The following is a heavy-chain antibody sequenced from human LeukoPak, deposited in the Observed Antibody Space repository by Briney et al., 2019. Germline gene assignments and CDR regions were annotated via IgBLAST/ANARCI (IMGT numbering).Heavy chain of an antibody. Sequence: GASVKVSCKASGYTFTSYGISWVRQAPGQGLEWMGWISAYNGNTNYAQKLQGRVTMTTDTSTSTAYMELRSLRSEDTAVYYCARETYYYDSSGYYYDYWGQGTLVAVSS. D-gene: IGHD3-22*01. CDR3: ARETYYYDSSGYYYDY. J-gene: IGHJ4*02. CDR1: GYTFTSYG. CDR2: ISAYNGNT. V-gene: IGHV1-18*01.